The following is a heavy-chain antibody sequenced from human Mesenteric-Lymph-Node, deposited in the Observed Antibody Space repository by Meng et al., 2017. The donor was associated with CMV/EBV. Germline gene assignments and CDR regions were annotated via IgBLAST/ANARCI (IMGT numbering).Heavy chain of an antibody. V-gene: IGHV3-30*04. CDR1: GFTFSSYA. J-gene: IGHJ4*02. Sequence: GESLKISCAASGFTFSSYAMHWVRQAPGKGLEWVAVISYDGSNKYYADSVKGRFTISRDNAKNSLYLQMNSLRAEDTAVYYCATRTGGWGQGTLVTVSS. CDR2: ISYDGSNK. CDR3: ATRTGG. D-gene: IGHD3-10*01.